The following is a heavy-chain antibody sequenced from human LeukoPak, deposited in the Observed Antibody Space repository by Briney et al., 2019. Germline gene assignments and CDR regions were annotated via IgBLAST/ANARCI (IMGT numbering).Heavy chain of an antibody. CDR3: ARVRRGYGYGSAFDI. CDR1: GFTFSSYW. CDR2: INSDGSST. J-gene: IGHJ3*02. Sequence: GGSLRLSCAASGFTFSSYWMHWVRQAPGKGLVWVSRINSDGSSTSYADSVKGRFTISRDNAKNTLYLQMNSLRAEDTAVYYCARVRRGYGYGSAFDIWGQGTMVTVSS. V-gene: IGHV3-74*01. D-gene: IGHD5-18*01.